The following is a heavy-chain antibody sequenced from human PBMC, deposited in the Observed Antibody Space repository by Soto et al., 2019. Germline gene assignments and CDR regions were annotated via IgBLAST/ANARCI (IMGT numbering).Heavy chain of an antibody. CDR1: GFSFSSYA. J-gene: IGHJ3*02. D-gene: IGHD3-10*01. V-gene: IGHV3-23*01. Sequence: EVQVLESGGGLVQPGVSLRLSCTASGFSFSSYAMSWVRQAPGKGLEWVSSIKSSGGSTYYADSVKGRFTISRDDSKNTIYLQMNSLRAEDTAVYYCAKVVFSGNVDSYIWGQGTMVTVSS. CDR3: AKVVFSGNVDSYI. CDR2: IKSSGGST.